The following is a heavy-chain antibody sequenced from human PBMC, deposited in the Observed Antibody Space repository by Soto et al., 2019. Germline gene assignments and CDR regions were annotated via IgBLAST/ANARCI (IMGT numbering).Heavy chain of an antibody. V-gene: IGHV3-30-3*01. J-gene: IGHJ6*02. D-gene: IGHD3-22*01. CDR1: GFTFSSYA. CDR2: ISYDGSNK. Sequence: GGSLRLSFAASGFTFSSYAMHWVRQAPGKGLEWVAVISYDGSNKYYADSVKGRFTISRDNSKNTLYLQMNSLRAEDTAVYYCARDLGDYYDSSGPKSSREDYYYYYGMDVWGQGTTVTVSS. CDR3: ARDLGDYYDSSGPKSSREDYYYYYGMDV.